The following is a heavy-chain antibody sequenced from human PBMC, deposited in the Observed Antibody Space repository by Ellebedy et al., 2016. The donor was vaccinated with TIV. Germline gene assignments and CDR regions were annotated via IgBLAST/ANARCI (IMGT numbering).Heavy chain of an antibody. CDR3: ARDQSSSSKGMDV. V-gene: IGHV3-33*01. Sequence: PGGSLRLSCAASGLTFSSYGMHWVRQAPGKGLEWVAVIWYDGSNKYYADSVKGRFTISRDNSKNTLYLQMNSLRAEDTAVYYCARDQSSSSKGMDVWGQGTTVTVSS. J-gene: IGHJ6*02. CDR1: GLTFSSYG. D-gene: IGHD6-13*01. CDR2: IWYDGSNK.